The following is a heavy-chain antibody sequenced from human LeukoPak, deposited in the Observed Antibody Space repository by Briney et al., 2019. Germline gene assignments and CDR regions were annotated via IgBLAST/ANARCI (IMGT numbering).Heavy chain of an antibody. CDR1: GFTFSSYW. D-gene: IGHD4-23*01. V-gene: IGHV3-74*01. J-gene: IGHJ4*02. Sequence: GGSLRLSCAASGFTFSSYWMNWVRQAPGKGLVWVSRIASDGSSTTYADSVKGRFSISRDNAKNTLYLQMNSLRVEDTAVYYCARGRPHGNDYWGQGTPVTVSS. CDR3: ARGRPHGNDY. CDR2: IASDGSST.